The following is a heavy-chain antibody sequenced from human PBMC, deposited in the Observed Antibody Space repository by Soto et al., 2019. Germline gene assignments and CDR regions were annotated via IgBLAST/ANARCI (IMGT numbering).Heavy chain of an antibody. J-gene: IGHJ6*02. CDR2: IYQSGST. CDR3: ATNSYYSLGV. Sequence: QVQLQESGPGLVKPSGTLSLTCAVSSGSISSGHWWNWVRQPPGKGLVWIGEIYQSGSTNYNPSLKSRVTVSVDKSMNQFSLKLTSVTAADTAVYYCATNSYYSLGVWGQGTTVTVSS. CDR1: SGSISSGHW. V-gene: IGHV4-4*02.